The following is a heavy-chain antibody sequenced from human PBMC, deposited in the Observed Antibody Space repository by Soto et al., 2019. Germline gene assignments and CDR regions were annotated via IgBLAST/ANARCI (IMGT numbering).Heavy chain of an antibody. V-gene: IGHV4-30-2*01. CDR1: GASIGSGSYS. CDR2: LHHSGET. Sequence: QLQLQESGSGLVRPSQTLSRTCTVSGASIGSGSYSCNWIRQPPGKGLEWIGYLHHSGETYFNPSRRRRVRLSVDGSYNQFFLKLSSVTAAVTAVYYCARFFLWFGEFDDWGQRALVCVSS. J-gene: IGHJ5*02. D-gene: IGHD3-10*01. CDR3: ARFFLWFGEFDD.